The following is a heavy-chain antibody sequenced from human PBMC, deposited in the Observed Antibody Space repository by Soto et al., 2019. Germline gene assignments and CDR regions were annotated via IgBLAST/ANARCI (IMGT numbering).Heavy chain of an antibody. Sequence: QVQLQESGPGLVKPSQTLSLTCTVSGDSFITGDYYWSWIRQPPGKGLEWIGYIYYSGSYYNPSLKSRVTISVDTSKNQFSLKMSSVTAADTAVYYCARQPKYQLVIDYWGQGTLVTVSS. CDR2: IYYSGS. CDR3: ARQPKYQLVIDY. J-gene: IGHJ4*02. CDR1: GDSFITGDYY. D-gene: IGHD2-2*01. V-gene: IGHV4-30-4*01.